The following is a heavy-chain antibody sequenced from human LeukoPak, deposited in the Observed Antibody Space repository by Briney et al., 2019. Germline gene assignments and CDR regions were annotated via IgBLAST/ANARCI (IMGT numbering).Heavy chain of an antibody. Sequence: SETLSLTRTVSGGSISSSSYYWGWIRQPPWKGLEWIGSIYYSGSTYYNPSLKSRVTISVDTSKNQFSLKLSSVTAADTAVYYCARLSPSYYYFDYWGQGTLVTVSS. J-gene: IGHJ4*02. D-gene: IGHD1-26*01. CDR1: GGSISSSSYY. CDR3: ARLSPSYYYFDY. CDR2: IYYSGST. V-gene: IGHV4-39*01.